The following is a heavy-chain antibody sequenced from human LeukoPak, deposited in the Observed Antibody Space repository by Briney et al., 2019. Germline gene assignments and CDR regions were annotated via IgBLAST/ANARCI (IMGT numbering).Heavy chain of an antibody. CDR2: ISTDGSST. CDR1: GFTFSSYW. J-gene: IGHJ3*02. CDR3: VREYSSSSGRAFDI. V-gene: IGHV3-74*01. D-gene: IGHD6-6*01. Sequence: PGGSLRLSCAASGFTFSSYWMHWVRQAPGKGLVWVSRISTDGSSTNSADSVKGRRTISRDNAKNTLYLQMHSLRAEDTAVYYCVREYSSSSGRAFDIWGQGTMVTVSP.